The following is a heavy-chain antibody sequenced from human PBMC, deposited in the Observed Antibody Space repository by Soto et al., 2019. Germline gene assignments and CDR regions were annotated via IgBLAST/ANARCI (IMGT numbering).Heavy chain of an antibody. D-gene: IGHD3-10*01. CDR2: IYYSGST. J-gene: IGHJ4*02. CDR3: AREGIYGSGSYFDY. V-gene: IGHV4-31*03. CDR1: GGYISSGGYY. Sequence: SETLSLTCTVSGGYISSGGYYWSWIRQHPGKGLEWIGYIYYSGSTYYNPSLKSRVTISVDTSKNQFSLKLSSVTAADTAVYYCAREGIYGSGSYFDYWGQGTLVTVSS.